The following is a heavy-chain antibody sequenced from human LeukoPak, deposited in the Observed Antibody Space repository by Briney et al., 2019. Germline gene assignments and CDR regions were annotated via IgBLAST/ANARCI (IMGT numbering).Heavy chain of an antibody. CDR2: ISSGATTI. Sequence: PGGSLRLSCAASGFTFNSYEFYWVRQAPGKGLEWIAYISSGATTIKYAGSVKGQFTISRDDAKKSVFLQMNSLRGDDTAIYYCGAGRQFIGAFDIWGQGTLVTVSS. D-gene: IGHD3-10*01. V-gene: IGHV3-48*03. J-gene: IGHJ3*02. CDR3: GAGRQFIGAFDI. CDR1: GFTFNSYE.